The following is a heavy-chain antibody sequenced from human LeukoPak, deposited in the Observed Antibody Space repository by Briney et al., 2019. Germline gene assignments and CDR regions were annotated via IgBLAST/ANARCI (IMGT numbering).Heavy chain of an antibody. Sequence: ASVKASCKASGYTFTSYAMHWVRQAPGQRLEWMGWINAGNGNTKYSQAFQGRVTIARDTSANTAYMELSSLRSEDMAVYYCARGEKRQLVGSSEKYFQHWGQGTLVTVSS. CDR3: ARGEKRQLVGSSEKYFQH. V-gene: IGHV1-3*03. D-gene: IGHD6-13*01. J-gene: IGHJ1*01. CDR2: INAGNGNT. CDR1: GYTFTSYA.